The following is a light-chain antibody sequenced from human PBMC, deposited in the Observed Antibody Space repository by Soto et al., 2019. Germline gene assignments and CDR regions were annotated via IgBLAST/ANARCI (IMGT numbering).Light chain of an antibody. J-gene: IGKJ5*01. CDR1: QDITNY. CDR3: QHYDHLPIT. Sequence: DIQMTQSPSSLSASVGDRVTITCQASQDITNYLNWYQQKPGRAPRLLLYDASSLETGVPSRFSGSGSGTDFTLTISSLQPEDVATYYCQHYDHLPITFGQGTRWRL. CDR2: DAS. V-gene: IGKV1-33*01.